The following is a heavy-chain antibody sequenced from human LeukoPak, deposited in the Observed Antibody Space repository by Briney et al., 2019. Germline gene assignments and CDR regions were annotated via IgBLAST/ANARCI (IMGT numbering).Heavy chain of an antibody. CDR2: INHSGST. CDR3: ARGLYSGYADYFDY. V-gene: IGHV4-34*01. D-gene: IGHD5-12*01. Sequence: SETLSLTCAVYGGSFSGYYWSWIRQPPGKGLEWIGEINHSGSTNYNPSLKSRVTISVGTSKNQFSLRLSSVTAADTAVYYCARGLYSGYADYFDYWGQGTLVTVSS. CDR1: GGSFSGYY. J-gene: IGHJ4*02.